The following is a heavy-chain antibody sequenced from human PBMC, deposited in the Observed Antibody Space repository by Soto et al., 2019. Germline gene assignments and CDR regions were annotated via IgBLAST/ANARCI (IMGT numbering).Heavy chain of an antibody. CDR2: IYSAGNT. V-gene: IGHV3-66*01. D-gene: IGHD2-2*01. CDR3: AKDLRTSVPLRGDV. CDR1: GFTVSSNY. Sequence: GGSLRLSCVASGFTVSSNYMSWVRQAPGKGLEWISIIYSAGNTYYADSVKGRFTISRDNSKNTLYLQMNSLRAEDTAVYYCAKDLRTSVPLRGDVWGQGTTVTVSS. J-gene: IGHJ6*02.